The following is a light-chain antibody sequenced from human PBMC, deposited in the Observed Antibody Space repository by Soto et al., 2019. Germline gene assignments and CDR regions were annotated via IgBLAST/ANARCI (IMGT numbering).Light chain of an antibody. CDR1: QTVSTNY. J-gene: IGKJ4*01. CDR3: QQYSDSPLT. CDR2: GAS. V-gene: IGKV3-20*01. Sequence: EIVLTQSPGTLSLSPGERATLSCRASQTVSTNYLAWFQHKPGQAPRLLLYGASSRATGIPDRFSGSGSGTDFTLTINRLEPEDFAVYFCQQYSDSPLTFGGGTKVEIK.